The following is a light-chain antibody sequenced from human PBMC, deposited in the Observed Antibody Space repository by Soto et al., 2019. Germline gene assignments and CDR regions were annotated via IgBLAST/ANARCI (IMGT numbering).Light chain of an antibody. CDR2: DVT. Sequence: QSVLTQPRSVSGSPGQSVTISCTGTSSDVGRYDYVSWYQQYPGEAPKLIIYDVTERPSGGPDRFSGSKSGNTASLTISGLRAEDEAAYSCCSFAGSYSYVFGSGTKVTV. J-gene: IGLJ1*01. V-gene: IGLV2-11*01. CDR1: SSDVGRYDY. CDR3: CSFAGSYSYV.